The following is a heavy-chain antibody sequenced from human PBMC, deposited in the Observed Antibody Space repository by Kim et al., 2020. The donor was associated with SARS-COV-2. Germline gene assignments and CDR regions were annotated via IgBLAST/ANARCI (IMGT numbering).Heavy chain of an antibody. Sequence: GGSLRLSCAASGFTFSSYAMSWVRQAPGKGLEWVSAISGSGGSTYYADSVKGRFTISRDNSKNTLYLQMNSLRAEDTAVYYCAKERLSLTIAAAGTAPLDYWGQGTLVTVSS. CDR1: GFTFSSYA. D-gene: IGHD6-13*01. V-gene: IGHV3-23*01. CDR3: AKERLSLTIAAAGTAPLDY. CDR2: ISGSGGST. J-gene: IGHJ4*02.